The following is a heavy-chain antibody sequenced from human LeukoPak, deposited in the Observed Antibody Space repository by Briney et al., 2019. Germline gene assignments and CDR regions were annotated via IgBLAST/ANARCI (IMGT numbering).Heavy chain of an antibody. D-gene: IGHD6-6*01. CDR2: ISYDGSNK. CDR3: AGEASSIDTYYFDY. V-gene: IGHV3-30-3*01. Sequence: GRSLRLSCAASGFTFSSYAMRWVRQAPGKGLEWVAVISYDGSNKYYADSVKGRFTISRDNSKNTLYLQMNSLRAEDTAVYYCAGEASSIDTYYFDYWGQGTLVTVSS. J-gene: IGHJ4*02. CDR1: GFTFSSYA.